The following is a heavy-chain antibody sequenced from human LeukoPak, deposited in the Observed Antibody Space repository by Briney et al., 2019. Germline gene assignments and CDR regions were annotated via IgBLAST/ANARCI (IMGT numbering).Heavy chain of an antibody. D-gene: IGHD6-19*01. J-gene: IGHJ4*02. CDR2: ISSSSSYI. V-gene: IGHV3-21*01. CDR3: ARVIGKYSSGLDY. CDR1: GFTFSTYS. Sequence: GGSLRLSCGASGFTFSTYSMNWVRQAPGKGLEWVSSISSSSSYIYYADSVKGRFTISRDNAKNSLYLQMNSLRAEDTAVYYCARVIGKYSSGLDYWGQGTLVTVSS.